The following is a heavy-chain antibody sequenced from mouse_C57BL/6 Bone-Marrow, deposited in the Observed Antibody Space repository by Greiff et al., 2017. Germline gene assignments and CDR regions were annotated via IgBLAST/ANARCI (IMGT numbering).Heavy chain of an antibody. CDR1: GYTFTSYW. V-gene: IGHV1-69*01. D-gene: IGHD1-1*01. J-gene: IGHJ4*01. CDR3: ARTGVYYYGSSYAMDY. CDR2: IDPSDSYT. Sequence: QVQLQQSGAELVMPGASVKLSCKASGYTFTSYWMNWVKQRPGQGLEWIGEIDPSDSYTNYNQKFKGKSTLTVDKSSSTAYMQLSSRTSEDAAVYYCARTGVYYYGSSYAMDYWGQGTSVTVSS.